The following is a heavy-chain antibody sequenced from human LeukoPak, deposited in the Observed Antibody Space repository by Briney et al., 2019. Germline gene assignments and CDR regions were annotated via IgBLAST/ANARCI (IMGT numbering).Heavy chain of an antibody. CDR2: INRDGSST. J-gene: IGHJ4*02. CDR3: ARGGGYSYGSFDY. CDR1: GVLFSNYW. Sequence: PGGSLRLSCAASGVLFSNYWMHWVRQAPGKGLDWVSRINRDGSSTSYADSVKGRFTISRDNAKNTLYLQMNSLRAEDTAVYYCARGGGYSYGSFDYWGQGTLVTVSS. V-gene: IGHV3-74*01. D-gene: IGHD5-18*01.